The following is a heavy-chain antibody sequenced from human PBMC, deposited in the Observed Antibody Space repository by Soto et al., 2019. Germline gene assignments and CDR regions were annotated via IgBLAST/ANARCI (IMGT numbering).Heavy chain of an antibody. J-gene: IGHJ5*02. CDR2: VTQAGNT. Sequence: VQLQQWGAGLVKPSETLSLSCAVYGGSFSGFHWAWIRQPPGKGLEWIGDVTQAGNTNYNPSLKTRVTISGDTSKNQFSLQLRSVTVADTAVYYCASGKSGLPSSYYKAINWFDPWGQGTLVTVSS. V-gene: IGHV4-34*01. CDR3: ASGKSGLPSSYYKAINWFDP. CDR1: GGSFSGFH. D-gene: IGHD3-10*01.